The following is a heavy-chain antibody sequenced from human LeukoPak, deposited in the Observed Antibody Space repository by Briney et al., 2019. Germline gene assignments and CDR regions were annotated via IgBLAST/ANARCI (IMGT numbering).Heavy chain of an antibody. J-gene: IGHJ4*02. Sequence: GGSLRLSCAAPGFTFSSYGMHWVRQAPGKGLEWVAYMRYDGSIQYYADSVKGRFTISRDNSKNTLYLQLNSLKAEDTAVYYCAKGVVVPPTYFDYWGQGTLVTVSS. CDR2: MRYDGSIQ. D-gene: IGHD3-10*02. CDR3: AKGVVVPPTYFDY. CDR1: GFTFSSYG. V-gene: IGHV3-30*02.